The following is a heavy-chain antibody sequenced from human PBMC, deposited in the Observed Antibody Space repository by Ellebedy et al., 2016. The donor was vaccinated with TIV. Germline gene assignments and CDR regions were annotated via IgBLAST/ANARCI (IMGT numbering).Heavy chain of an antibody. Sequence: ASVKVSCKASGGTFSSYAISWVRQAPGQGLEWMGGVIPIFGTANYAQKFQGRVTITADKSTSTAYMELSSLRSEDTAVYYCAREGWGTRVFYYGMDVWGQGTTVTVSS. CDR2: VIPIFGTA. V-gene: IGHV1-69*06. CDR3: AREGWGTRVFYYGMDV. J-gene: IGHJ6*02. D-gene: IGHD3-16*01. CDR1: GGTFSSYA.